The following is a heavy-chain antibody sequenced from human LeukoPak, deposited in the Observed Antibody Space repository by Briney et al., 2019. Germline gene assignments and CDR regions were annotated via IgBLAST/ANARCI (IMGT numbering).Heavy chain of an antibody. CDR3: ATGGVHYYDSSADY. J-gene: IGHJ4*02. D-gene: IGHD3-22*01. CDR1: GFTFSRSN. Sequence: GGSLRLSCAASGFTFSRSNMNWVRQAPGKGLEWVSSITTSSSYIYYADSVKGRFTISRDNAKNSLYLQMDSLRGEDTAVYYCATGGVHYYDSSADYWGQGTLVTVSS. V-gene: IGHV3-21*01. CDR2: ITTSSSYI.